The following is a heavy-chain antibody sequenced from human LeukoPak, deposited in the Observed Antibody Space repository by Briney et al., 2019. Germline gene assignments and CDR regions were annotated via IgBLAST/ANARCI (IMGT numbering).Heavy chain of an antibody. Sequence: PGGSLRLSRAASEFTFSSSSMHWVRQAPGKGLEWVSAISGSGGSTYYADSVKGRFTMSRDNSKNTLYLQMNSLRAEDTAVYYCCGYCSSTSCYYFDYWGQGTLVTVSS. CDR1: EFTFSSSS. J-gene: IGHJ4*02. CDR2: ISGSGGST. CDR3: CGYCSSTSCYYFDY. D-gene: IGHD2-2*03. V-gene: IGHV3-23*01.